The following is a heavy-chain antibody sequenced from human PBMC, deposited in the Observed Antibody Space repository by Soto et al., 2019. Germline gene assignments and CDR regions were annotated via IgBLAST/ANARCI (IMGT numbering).Heavy chain of an antibody. CDR2: ISYDGSNK. D-gene: IGHD1-26*01. Sequence: QVQLVESGGGVVQPGRSLRLSCAASGFTFSSYGMHWVRQAPGKGLEWVAVISYDGSNKYYADSVKGRFTISRDNSKNTLYLQMNSLRAEDTAVYYWEKDRGSYPPLYFDYWGQGTLVTVSS. CDR1: GFTFSSYG. CDR3: EKDRGSYPPLYFDY. J-gene: IGHJ4*02. V-gene: IGHV3-30*18.